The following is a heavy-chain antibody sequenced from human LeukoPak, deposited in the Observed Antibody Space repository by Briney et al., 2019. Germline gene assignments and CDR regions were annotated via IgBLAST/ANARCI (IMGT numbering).Heavy chain of an antibody. CDR1: GFTVSSNS. Sequence: GGSLRLSCTVSGFTVSSNSMSWVRQAPGKGLEWVARIKAKAHGGTIEYAAPVKGRFTISGDDSKNTLYLQMNSLKTEDTAVYYCTTDGVGVEGATYDNWGQGTLVSVSS. CDR3: TTDGVGVEGATYDN. V-gene: IGHV3-15*01. CDR2: IKAKAHGGTI. J-gene: IGHJ4*02. D-gene: IGHD1-26*01.